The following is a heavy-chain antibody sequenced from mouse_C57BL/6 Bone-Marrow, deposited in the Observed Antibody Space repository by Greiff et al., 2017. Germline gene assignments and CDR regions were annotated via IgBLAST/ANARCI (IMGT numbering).Heavy chain of an antibody. CDR2: ISYDGSN. Sequence: EVKLMESGPGLVKPSQSLSLTCSVTGYSITSGYYWNWIRQFPGNKLEWMGYISYDGSNNYNPSLKNRISITRDTSKNQFFLKLNSVTTEDTATYYCARIITTGNFDVWGTGTTVTVSS. D-gene: IGHD1-1*01. J-gene: IGHJ1*03. V-gene: IGHV3-6*01. CDR3: ARIITTGNFDV. CDR1: GYSITSGYY.